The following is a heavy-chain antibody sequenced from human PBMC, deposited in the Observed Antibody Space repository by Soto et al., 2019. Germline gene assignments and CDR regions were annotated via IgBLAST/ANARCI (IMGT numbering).Heavy chain of an antibody. Sequence: GGSLRLSCAASGFTFSSYSMNWVRQAPGKGLEWVSYISSSSSTIYYADSVKGRFTISRDNAKNSLYLQMNSLRAEDTAVYYCASGDIVATRYYFDYWGQGTLVTVSS. CDR2: ISSSSSTI. CDR1: GFTFSSYS. V-gene: IGHV3-48*01. CDR3: ASGDIVATRYYFDY. D-gene: IGHD5-12*01. J-gene: IGHJ4*02.